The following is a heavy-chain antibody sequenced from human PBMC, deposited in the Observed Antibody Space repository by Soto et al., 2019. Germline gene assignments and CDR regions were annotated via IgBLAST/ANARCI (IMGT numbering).Heavy chain of an antibody. V-gene: IGHV1-18*01. CDR2: ISAYNGHT. D-gene: IGHD1-26*01. J-gene: IGHJ4*02. CDR1: GYTFTSYG. CDR3: GRDTAVGLFDY. Sequence: QVQLVQSGAEVKKPGASVKVSCKASGYTFTSYGISWVRQAPGQGLGWMGWISAYNGHTKYAKKLQGRVTMTTDTSTRTAYMELRGLRSDDTAVSNCGRDTAVGLFDYWGQGALVTVSS.